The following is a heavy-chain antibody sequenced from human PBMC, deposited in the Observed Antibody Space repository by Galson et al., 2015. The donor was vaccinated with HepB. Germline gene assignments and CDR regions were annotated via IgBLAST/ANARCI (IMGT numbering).Heavy chain of an antibody. CDR1: GFTFSSYA. D-gene: IGHD6-13*01. CDR3: ARDLWGAAGTDY. Sequence: LRLSCAASGFTFSSYAMHWVRQAPGKGLEYVSAISSNGGSTYYADSVKGRFTISRDNSKNTLYLQMNSLRAEDTAVYYCARDLWGAAGTDYWGQGTLVTVSS. V-gene: IGHV3-64*04. CDR2: ISSNGGST. J-gene: IGHJ4*02.